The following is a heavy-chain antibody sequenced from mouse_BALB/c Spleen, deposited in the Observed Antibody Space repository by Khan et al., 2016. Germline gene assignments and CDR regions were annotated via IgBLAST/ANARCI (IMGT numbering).Heavy chain of an antibody. CDR3: ARTARIKY. CDR2: ISYSGST. CDR1: GYSITSGYG. J-gene: IGHJ2*01. Sequence: EVQLQESGPGLVKPSQSLSLTCTVTGYSITSGYGWNWIRQFPGNTLEWMGYISYSGSTNYNPSLKSRISITRDNSKNQFFLQLNSVATEDTATYHCARTARIKYWGQGTTLTVSA. V-gene: IGHV3-2*02.